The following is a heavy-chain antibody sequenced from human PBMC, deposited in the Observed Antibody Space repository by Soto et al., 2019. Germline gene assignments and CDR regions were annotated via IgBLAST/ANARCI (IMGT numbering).Heavy chain of an antibody. J-gene: IGHJ4*02. CDR2: IHHSGST. V-gene: IGHV4-4*02. Sequence: QVQLQESGPGLVKPSGTLSLTCAVSGASIISMNWWSWVRQPPGKGLEWIGEIHHSGSTNYNPSLMSRVTISVDKSKNQFSRKLTSVPAADTAVYYCARYDYGSGDDYNIDYWGQGTLVTVSS. CDR1: GASIISMNW. D-gene: IGHD3-10*01. CDR3: ARYDYGSGDDYNIDY.